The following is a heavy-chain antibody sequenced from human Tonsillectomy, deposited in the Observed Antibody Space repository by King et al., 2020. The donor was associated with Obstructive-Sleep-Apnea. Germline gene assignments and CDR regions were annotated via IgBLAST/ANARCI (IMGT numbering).Heavy chain of an antibody. J-gene: IGHJ5*02. CDR3: ARDYDFWSGYYTNWFDP. D-gene: IGHD3-3*01. V-gene: IGHV4-39*07. CDR2: IYYSGST. Sequence: QLQESGPGLVKPSEILSLTCTVSGGSIRSSNYYWGWIRQPPGKGLEWIGSIYYSGSTHYNPSLKGRVTISQDTSKNQFSLKLSSVTAADMAVYYCARDYDFWSGYYTNWFDPWGQGTLVTVSS. CDR1: GGSIRSSNYY.